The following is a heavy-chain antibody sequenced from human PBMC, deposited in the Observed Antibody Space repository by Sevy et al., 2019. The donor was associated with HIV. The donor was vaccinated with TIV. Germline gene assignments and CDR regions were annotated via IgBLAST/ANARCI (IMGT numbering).Heavy chain of an antibody. D-gene: IGHD3-16*02. CDR1: GYTFTSYG. CDR2: ISAYNGNT. CDR3: ARETRYYDYVWGSYRQQAFDI. Sequence: ASVKVSCKASGYTFTSYGISWVRQAPGQGLEWMGWISAYNGNTNYAQKLQGRVTMTTDTSTRTAYMELRSLRSDDTAVYYCARETRYYDYVWGSYRQQAFDIWGQGTMVTVSS. J-gene: IGHJ3*02. V-gene: IGHV1-18*01.